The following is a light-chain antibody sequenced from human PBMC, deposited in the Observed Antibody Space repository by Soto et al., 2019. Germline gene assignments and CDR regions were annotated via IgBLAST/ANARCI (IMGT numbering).Light chain of an antibody. Sequence: ELVMTQSPAPLSVSPGERATLSCRASQSVGNNLAWYRQKPGQAPRLLIYGASSRATGIPDRFSGSGSGTDFTLTISRLEPEDFAVYYCQQYGSSPWTFGQGTKVDIK. CDR3: QQYGSSPWT. CDR2: GAS. CDR1: QSVGNN. V-gene: IGKV3-20*01. J-gene: IGKJ1*01.